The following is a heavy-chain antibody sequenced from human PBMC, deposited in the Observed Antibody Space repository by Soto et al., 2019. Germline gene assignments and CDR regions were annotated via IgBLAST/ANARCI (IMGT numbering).Heavy chain of an antibody. CDR1: GYTFTSYD. D-gene: IGHD6-13*01. J-gene: IGHJ6*02. CDR3: ARVDSSSWYSSYYYYGMDV. Sequence: GASVKVSCKASGYTFTSYDINWVRQATGQGLEWMGWMNPNSGNTGYAQKFQGRVTMTRNTSISTAYMELSSLRSEDTAVYYCARVDSSSWYSSYYYYGMDVWGQGTTVTVSS. V-gene: IGHV1-8*01. CDR2: MNPNSGNT.